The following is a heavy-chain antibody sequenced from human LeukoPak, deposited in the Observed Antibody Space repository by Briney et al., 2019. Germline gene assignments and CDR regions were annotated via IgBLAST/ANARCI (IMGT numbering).Heavy chain of an antibody. CDR1: GFTFRSYA. V-gene: IGHV3-30*15. J-gene: IGHJ6*03. Sequence: GSLRLSCAASGFTFRSYAMHWVRQAPGRGLDWVAVISSDGSNTYYAASVKGRFTISRDNSKSTLYLEMSSLRAEDTALYFCAREKEGYYVYYYMDVWGKGTTVTVSS. CDR3: AREKEGYYVYYYMDV. CDR2: ISSDGSNT.